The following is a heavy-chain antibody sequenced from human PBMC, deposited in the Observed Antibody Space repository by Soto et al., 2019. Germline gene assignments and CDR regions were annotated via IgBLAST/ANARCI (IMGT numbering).Heavy chain of an antibody. D-gene: IGHD4-17*01. J-gene: IGHJ4*02. Sequence: GGSLRLSCAASGFPFSNAWMNWVRQAPGKGLEWVGRIKTTAEGGTTDYAAPVKGRFTMSRDDSKNTLYLQMNSLRAEDTAVYYCARDHSGYGDYSYFDYWGQGTLVTVSS. CDR3: ARDHSGYGDYSYFDY. CDR2: IKTTAEGGTT. CDR1: GFPFSNAW. V-gene: IGHV3-15*07.